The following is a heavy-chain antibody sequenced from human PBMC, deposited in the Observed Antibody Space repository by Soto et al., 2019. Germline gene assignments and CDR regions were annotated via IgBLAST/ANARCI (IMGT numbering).Heavy chain of an antibody. CDR1: GGTFSSHA. D-gene: IGHD3-10*01. CDR2: IIPIFGTT. J-gene: IGHJ3*01. V-gene: IGHV1-69*01. CDR3: AGSYKYGSGTFDAFDV. Sequence: QVQLVQSGTEVNKPGSSVKVSCRATGGTFSSHAISWVRQAPGQGLEWMGGIIPIFGTTNYAQRLQGRVSITADESTSTAYMELSSLRSEDTAVYYCAGSYKYGSGTFDAFDVWGQGTMVTVSS.